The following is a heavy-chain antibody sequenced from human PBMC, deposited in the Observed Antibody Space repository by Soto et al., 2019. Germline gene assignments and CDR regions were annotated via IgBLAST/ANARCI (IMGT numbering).Heavy chain of an antibody. V-gene: IGHV5-51*01. D-gene: IGHD2-15*01. J-gene: IGHJ3*02. CDR3: ARPGGYCSGGTCYSAAFDI. Sequence: GVSMKISGKGCGYSFTSYWIGSVRQKPGKGLEWMGIIYPGDSDTRYSPSFQGQVTISVDKSISTAYVQWSSLKASDTAMYYCARPGGYCSGGTCYSAAFDIWGQGTMVIVSS. CDR1: GYSFTSYW. CDR2: IYPGDSDT.